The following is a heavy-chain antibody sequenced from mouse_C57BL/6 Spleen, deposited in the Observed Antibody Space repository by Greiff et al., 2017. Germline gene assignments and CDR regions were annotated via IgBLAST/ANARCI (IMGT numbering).Heavy chain of an antibody. J-gene: IGHJ4*01. D-gene: IGHD1-1*01. Sequence: QVQLQQPGAELVKPGASVKLSCKASGYTFTSYWMQWVTQRPGQGLEWIGEIDPSDSYTNYNQKFKGKATLTVDTSSSTAYMQLSSLTSEDFAVYYCARVGPDYYGSSPDYAMDYWGQGTSVTVSS. CDR2: IDPSDSYT. CDR3: ARVGPDYYGSSPDYAMDY. V-gene: IGHV1-50*01. CDR1: GYTFTSYW.